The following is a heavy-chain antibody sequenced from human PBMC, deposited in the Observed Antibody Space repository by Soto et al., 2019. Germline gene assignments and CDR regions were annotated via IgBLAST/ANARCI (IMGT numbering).Heavy chain of an antibody. CDR1: GGSISSSSYY. CDR3: ASSPGGRGSKYYYYYMDV. Sequence: PSETLSLTCTVSGGSISSSSYYWGWIRQPPGKGLEWIGSIYYSGSTYYNPSLKSRVTISVDTSKNQFSLKLSSVTAADTAVYYCASSPGGRGSKYYYYYMDVWGKGTTVTVSS. V-gene: IGHV4-39*01. J-gene: IGHJ6*03. CDR2: IYYSGST. D-gene: IGHD1-26*01.